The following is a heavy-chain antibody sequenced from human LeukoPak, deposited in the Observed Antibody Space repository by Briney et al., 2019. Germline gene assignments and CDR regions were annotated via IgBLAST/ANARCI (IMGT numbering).Heavy chain of an antibody. V-gene: IGHV3-30*18. Sequence: GGSLRLSCAASGFTFSSYGMHWVRQAPGKGLEWVAVISYDGSNKYYADSVKGRFTISRDNSKNTLYLQMNSLRAEDTAVYYCAKIPIAAAGTRYYFDYWGQGTLVTVSS. CDR3: AKIPIAAAGTRYYFDY. J-gene: IGHJ4*02. D-gene: IGHD6-13*01. CDR1: GFTFSSYG. CDR2: ISYDGSNK.